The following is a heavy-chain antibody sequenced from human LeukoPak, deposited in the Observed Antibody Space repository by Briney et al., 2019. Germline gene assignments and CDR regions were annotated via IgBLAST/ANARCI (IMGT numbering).Heavy chain of an antibody. CDR3: ATSGRSGWYFDY. CDR2: IYPGDSDT. D-gene: IGHD6-19*01. CDR1: GYTFTRYW. Sequence: GESLKISCEASGYTFTRYWIGWVRQMPGKGLEWMGVIYPGDSDTRYSPSFEGQVTISADTSISTAYLQWSSLKASDSAIYYCATSGRSGWYFDYWGQGTLVTVSS. J-gene: IGHJ4*02. V-gene: IGHV5-51*01.